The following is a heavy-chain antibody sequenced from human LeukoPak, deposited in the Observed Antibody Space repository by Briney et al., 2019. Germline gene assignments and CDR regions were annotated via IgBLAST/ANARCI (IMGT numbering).Heavy chain of an antibody. D-gene: IGHD3-22*01. V-gene: IGHV3-23*01. CDR2: ISGSGGST. Sequence: GGSLRLSCAASGFTFSSYAMSWVRQAPGKGLEWVSAISGSGGSTYYADSVKGRFTTSRDNSKNTLYLQMNSLRAEDTAVYYCANPPVITYYYGMDVWGQGTTVTVSS. CDR3: ANPPVITYYYGMDV. CDR1: GFTFSSYA. J-gene: IGHJ6*02.